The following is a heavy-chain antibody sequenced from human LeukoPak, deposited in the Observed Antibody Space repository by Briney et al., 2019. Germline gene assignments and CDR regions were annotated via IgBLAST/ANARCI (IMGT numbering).Heavy chain of an antibody. Sequence: ASVKVSCKVSGYTLTELSMHWVRQAPGQGLEWMGGFDPEDGETIYAQKFQGRVTMTEDTSTDTAYMELSSLRSEDTAVYYCETGITGTTLGMDVWGQGTTVTVSS. J-gene: IGHJ6*02. CDR3: ETGITGTTLGMDV. CDR1: GYTLTELS. D-gene: IGHD1-7*01. CDR2: FDPEDGET. V-gene: IGHV1-24*01.